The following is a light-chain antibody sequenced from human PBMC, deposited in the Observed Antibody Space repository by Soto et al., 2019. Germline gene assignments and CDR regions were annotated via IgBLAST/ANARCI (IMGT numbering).Light chain of an antibody. Sequence: DVVMTQSPLSLPVTLGQPASISCRSSQSLLSTDGNTYLNWFQLRPGQSPRRLIYKVSNRDSGVPDRFSGSVSGTDFTLTISSLEPEDFAVYYCQQRSSWFTFGGGTKVDIK. V-gene: IGKV2-30*01. CDR3: QQRSSWFT. CDR1: QSLLSTDGNTY. J-gene: IGKJ4*01. CDR2: KVS.